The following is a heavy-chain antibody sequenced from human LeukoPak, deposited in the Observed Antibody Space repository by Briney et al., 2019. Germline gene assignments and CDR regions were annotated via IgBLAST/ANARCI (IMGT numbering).Heavy chain of an antibody. CDR1: GYTFTGYY. Sequence: ASVKVSCKASGYTFTGYYMHWVRQAPGQGLEWMGWINPNSGDTKYAQKFQCRVTMTRDTSISTAYMELSRLRSDDTAGYYCATQRGSYLWGTDFDYWGQGTLVTVSS. D-gene: IGHD3-16*01. J-gene: IGHJ4*02. CDR3: ATQRGSYLWGTDFDY. V-gene: IGHV1-2*02. CDR2: INPNSGDT.